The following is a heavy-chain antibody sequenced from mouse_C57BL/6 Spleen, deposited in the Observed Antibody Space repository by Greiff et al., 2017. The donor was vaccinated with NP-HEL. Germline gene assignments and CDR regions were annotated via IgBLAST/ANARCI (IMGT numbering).Heavy chain of an antibody. CDR2: IWGDGGT. CDR1: GFSLTSTG. J-gene: IGHJ1*03. D-gene: IGHD1-1*01. V-gene: IGHV2-3*01. Sequence: VKLVESGPGLVAPSQSLSITCTVSGFSLTSTGVSWVRQPPGKGLEWLGVIWGDGGTNYHSALISRLSISKDNSKSQVYLKLSSLQTDDTATYYCARHGSSCDWDFDVWGTGTTVTVSS. CDR3: ARHGSSCDWDFDV.